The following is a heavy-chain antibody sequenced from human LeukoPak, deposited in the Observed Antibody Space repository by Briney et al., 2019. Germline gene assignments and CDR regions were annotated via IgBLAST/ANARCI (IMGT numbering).Heavy chain of an antibody. V-gene: IGHV3-48*01. CDR2: ISSSSSTI. CDR1: GFTFSSYS. D-gene: IGHD4-11*01. CDR3: ARIRSNYAYDAFDI. J-gene: IGHJ3*02. Sequence: PGGSLRLSCAASGFTFSSYSMNWVRQAPGKGLEWVSYISSSSSTIYYADSVKGRFTISRDNAKNSLYLQMNSLRAEDTAVYYCARIRSNYAYDAFDIWGQGTMVTVSS.